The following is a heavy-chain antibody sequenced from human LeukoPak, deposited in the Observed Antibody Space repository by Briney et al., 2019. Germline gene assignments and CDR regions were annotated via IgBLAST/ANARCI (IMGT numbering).Heavy chain of an antibody. V-gene: IGHV1-18*01. CDR3: AREPYSSSRYDIKPQNWFDP. D-gene: IGHD6-13*01. Sequence: ASVKVSCKASGYTFTSYGISWVRQAPGQGLEWMGWISAYNGNTNYAQKLQGRVTMTTDTSTSTAYMELRSLRSDDTAVYYCAREPYSSSRYDIKPQNWFDPWGQGTLVTVSS. CDR2: ISAYNGNT. CDR1: GYTFTSYG. J-gene: IGHJ5*02.